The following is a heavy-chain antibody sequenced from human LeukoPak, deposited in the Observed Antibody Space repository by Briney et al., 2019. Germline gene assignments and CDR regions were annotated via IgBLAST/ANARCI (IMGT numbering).Heavy chain of an antibody. CDR2: ISGSGGST. Sequence: PGGSLRLSCAASGFTFSNYSMNWVRQAPGKGLEWVSVISGSGGSTYYADSVKGRLTISRDNSKNTLYLQMNSLRVEDTAVYYCAMGFDYWGQGTLVTVSS. CDR3: AMGFDY. J-gene: IGHJ4*02. D-gene: IGHD3-16*01. CDR1: GFTFSNYS. V-gene: IGHV3-23*01.